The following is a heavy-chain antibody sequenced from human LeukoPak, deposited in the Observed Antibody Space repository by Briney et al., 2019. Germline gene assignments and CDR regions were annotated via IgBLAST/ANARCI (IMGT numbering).Heavy chain of an antibody. V-gene: IGHV3-23*01. Sequence: GGSLRLSSATSGFPFSDFSMSWVRQAPGKGLEWISTTNSGGTSTYYAESVKGRFTISRDNSKNTLYLQMSSLRVEDTAVYYCAKQSYARSLGEGGPGTLVSVSS. D-gene: IGHD2-8*01. J-gene: IGHJ4*02. CDR1: GFPFSDFS. CDR3: AKQSYARSLGE. CDR2: TNSGGTST.